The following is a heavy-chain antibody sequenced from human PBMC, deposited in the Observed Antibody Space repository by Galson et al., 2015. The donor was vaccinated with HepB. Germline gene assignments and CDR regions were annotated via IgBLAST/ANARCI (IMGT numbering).Heavy chain of an antibody. CDR1: GFTFGDYD. J-gene: IGHJ4*02. CDR2: IRSKASGGTI. CDR3: GRGPYSTSWGGVY. V-gene: IGHV3-49*03. Sequence: SLRLSCAASGFTFGDYDLNWFRQAPGKGLEWVGFIRSKASGGTIQYAASVKGRFIISRDDSKSIPYLQMNSLKTEDTAVYYCGRGPYSTSWGGVYWGQGTLVTVSS. D-gene: IGHD6-6*01.